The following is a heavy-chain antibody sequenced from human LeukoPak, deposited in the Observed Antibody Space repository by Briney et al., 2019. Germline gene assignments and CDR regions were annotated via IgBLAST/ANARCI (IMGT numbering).Heavy chain of an antibody. J-gene: IGHJ4*02. CDR2: IWYDGSNK. Sequence: GGSLRLSCAASGFSFTTYGMHWVRQAPGKGLEWVAVIWYDGSNKYYADSVKGRFTISRDNSKNTLYLQMNSLRAEDTAVYYCARDILVVAAYYFGYWGQGTLVTVSS. CDR3: ARDILVVAAYYFGY. CDR1: GFSFTTYG. D-gene: IGHD2-15*01. V-gene: IGHV3-33*01.